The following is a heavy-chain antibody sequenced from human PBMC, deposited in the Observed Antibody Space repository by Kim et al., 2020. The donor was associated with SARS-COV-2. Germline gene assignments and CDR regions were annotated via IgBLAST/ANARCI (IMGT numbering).Heavy chain of an antibody. Sequence: GGSLRLSCAASGFTFSSYAMHWVRQAPGKGMEWVAVISYDGSNKYYADSGKGRFTISRDNSKNTLYLQMNRLRAEDTAVYYCARDGSGSYYFDYWGQGTLVTVST. J-gene: IGHJ4*02. D-gene: IGHD1-26*01. CDR2: ISYDGSNK. CDR1: GFTFSSYA. V-gene: IGHV3-30*04. CDR3: ARDGSGSYYFDY.